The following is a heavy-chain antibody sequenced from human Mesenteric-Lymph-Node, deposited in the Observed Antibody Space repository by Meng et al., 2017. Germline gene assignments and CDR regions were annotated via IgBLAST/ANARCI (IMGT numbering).Heavy chain of an antibody. V-gene: IGHV4-30-4*01. CDR2: ISYSGAT. CDR3: ARVVGDCASCYKGWFDP. J-gene: IGHJ5*02. Sequence: GPPLAMPSPTLSLACTVSGASISSAVFWIWIRQPPGKDLEWIGYISYSGATHYNPSLKSRLTISVDTAKNQFSLSPSSVTAADTAVYYCARVVGDCASCYKGWFDPWGQGTLVTVSS. D-gene: IGHD2-2*02. CDR1: GASISSAVF.